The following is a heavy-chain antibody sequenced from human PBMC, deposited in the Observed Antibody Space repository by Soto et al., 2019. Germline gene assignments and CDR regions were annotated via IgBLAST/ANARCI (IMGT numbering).Heavy chain of an antibody. CDR2: IYYSGST. CDR1: GGSISSYY. D-gene: IGHD3-10*01. CDR3: ARLLRGRRGVILSYFDY. Sequence: SETLSLTCTVSGGSISSYYWSWLRQPPGKGLEWIGYIYYSGSTNYNPSLKSRVTISVDTSKNQFSLKLSSVTAADTAVYYCARLLRGRRGVILSYFDYWGQGTLVTVSS. J-gene: IGHJ4*02. V-gene: IGHV4-59*01.